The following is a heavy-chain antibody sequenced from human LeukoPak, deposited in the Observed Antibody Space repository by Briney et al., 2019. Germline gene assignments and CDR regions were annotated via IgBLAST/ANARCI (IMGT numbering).Heavy chain of an antibody. Sequence: GGSLRLSCAASGFTFSSYWMSWVRQAPGKGLEWVATIKQDGSYKYYVDSVKGRFTISRDNAKNSLYLQMNSLRAEDTAVYYCARDGEQWLVRSTWFDYWGQGTLVAVSS. J-gene: IGHJ4*02. CDR1: GFTFSSYW. CDR3: ARDGEQWLVRSTWFDY. CDR2: IKQDGSYK. V-gene: IGHV3-7*01. D-gene: IGHD6-19*01.